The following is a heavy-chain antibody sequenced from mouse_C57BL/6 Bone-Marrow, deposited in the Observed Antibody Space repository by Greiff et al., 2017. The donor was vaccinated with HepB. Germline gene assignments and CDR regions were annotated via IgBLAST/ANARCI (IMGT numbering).Heavy chain of an antibody. CDR1: GFTFTDYY. V-gene: IGHV7-3*01. CDR2: IRNKANGYTT. Sequence: EVQGVESGGGLVQPGGSLSLSCAASGFTFTDYYMSWVRQPPGKALEWLGFIRNKANGYTTEYSASVKGRFTISRDNSQSILYLQMNALRAEDSATYYCARYKRGNYGYFDVWGTGTTVTVSS. D-gene: IGHD2-1*01. J-gene: IGHJ1*03. CDR3: ARYKRGNYGYFDV.